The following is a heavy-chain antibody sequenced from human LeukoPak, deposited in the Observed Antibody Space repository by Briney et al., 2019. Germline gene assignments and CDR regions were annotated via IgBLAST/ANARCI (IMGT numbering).Heavy chain of an antibody. CDR2: IYPGDSAS. CDR3: ARGHHVVVATATWASDSLDL. D-gene: IGHD2-21*02. J-gene: IGHJ3*01. V-gene: IGHV5-51*01. Sequence: GASLQISCEGSGSNFTSHWIGWVRQLPGKGLEWMGIIYPGDSASRQSPSLRGQVTISADKSINTAYLQWNSLKASDTAMYYCARGHHVVVATATWASDSLDLWGQGTMVTVSS. CDR1: GSNFTSHW.